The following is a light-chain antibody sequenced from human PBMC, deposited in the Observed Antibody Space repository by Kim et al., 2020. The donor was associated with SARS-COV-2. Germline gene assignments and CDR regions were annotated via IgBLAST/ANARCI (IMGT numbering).Light chain of an antibody. J-gene: IGLJ2*01. Sequence: SSELTQDPAVSVALGQTVKITCQGDTLRNYYASWYRQKPGQAPLIVIYGNNNRPPGIPDRFAGSNSGDTASLTTTGAEAEDEADYYCSSRDKSGYHLVFGGGTKLTVL. CDR1: TLRNYY. CDR2: GNN. CDR3: SSRDKSGYHLV. V-gene: IGLV3-19*01.